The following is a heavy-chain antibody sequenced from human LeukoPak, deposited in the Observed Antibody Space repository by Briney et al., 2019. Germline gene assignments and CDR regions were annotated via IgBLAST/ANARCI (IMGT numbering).Heavy chain of an antibody. Sequence: GGSLRLSCAASGFTFSSYEMNWVRQAPGKGLEWVSYIGSSGTTIYYADSVKGRLTISRDNAKNPLHLQMNSLRAEDTAVYHCAREEGGNYFDAWGQGTLVTVSS. V-gene: IGHV3-48*03. CDR3: AREEGGNYFDA. CDR1: GFTFSSYE. D-gene: IGHD1-26*01. CDR2: IGSSGTTI. J-gene: IGHJ4*02.